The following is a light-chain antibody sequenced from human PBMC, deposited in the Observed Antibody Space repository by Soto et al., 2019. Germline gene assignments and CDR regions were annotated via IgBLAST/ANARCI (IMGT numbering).Light chain of an antibody. V-gene: IGKV1-39*01. CDR1: QSVSIY. CDR3: QQSYNTHRT. Sequence: DIQMTQSPSSLSASVGDRVTISCRASQSVSIYLNWYQQKPGKAPKLLIYAASSLQSGVPSRFSGSGSGTDFTLTISSLQPEDSATYYCQQSYNTHRTFGQGTKVDIK. J-gene: IGKJ1*01. CDR2: AAS.